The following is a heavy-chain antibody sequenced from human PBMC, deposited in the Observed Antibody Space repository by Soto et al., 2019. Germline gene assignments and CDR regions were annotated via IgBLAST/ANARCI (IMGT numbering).Heavy chain of an antibody. Sequence: EVQLVESGGGLVKPGGSLRLSCAASGFTFSSYSMNWVRQAPGKRLEWVSSISSSSSYIYYADSVKGRFTISRDTAKNSVYLQMNGLRAEDTAVYYCAPSDYGDYVDYWGQGTLVTVSS. J-gene: IGHJ4*02. CDR2: ISSSSSYI. V-gene: IGHV3-21*01. CDR1: GFTFSSYS. D-gene: IGHD4-17*01. CDR3: APSDYGDYVDY.